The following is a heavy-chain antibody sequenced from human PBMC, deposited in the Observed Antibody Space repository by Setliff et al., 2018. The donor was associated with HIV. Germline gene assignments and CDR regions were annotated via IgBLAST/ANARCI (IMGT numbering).Heavy chain of an antibody. V-gene: IGHV1-69*13. Sequence: SVKVSCKASGGTFSSYAISWVRQATGQGLEWMGGIIPIFGTAYSAQNFQGRVTITADESTRTAYMELSSLRSEDTAVYYCARSARGCCSGGSCYCLVYWGQGTLVTVSS. CDR2: IIPIFGTA. D-gene: IGHD2-15*01. CDR3: ARSARGCCSGGSCYCLVY. CDR1: GGTFSSYA. J-gene: IGHJ4*02.